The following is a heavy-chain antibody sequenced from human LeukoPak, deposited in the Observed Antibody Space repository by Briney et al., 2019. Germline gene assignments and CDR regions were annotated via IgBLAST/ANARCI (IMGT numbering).Heavy chain of an antibody. D-gene: IGHD3-16*02. CDR3: ARDRYDYVWGSYRYGLSPHLDY. J-gene: IGHJ4*02. CDR2: ISYDGSNK. V-gene: IGHV3-30*19. CDR1: GFTFSSYG. Sequence: PGGSLRLSCAASGFTFSSYGMHWVRQAPGKGLEWVAVISYDGSNKYYADSVKGRFTISRDNSKNTLYLQMNSLTAEDTAVYYCARDRYDYVWGSYRYGLSPHLDYWGQGTLVTVSS.